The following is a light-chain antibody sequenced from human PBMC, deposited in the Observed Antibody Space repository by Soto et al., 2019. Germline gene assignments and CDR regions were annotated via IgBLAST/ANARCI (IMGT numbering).Light chain of an antibody. V-gene: IGLV3-21*04. CDR1: NIGSKA. CDR3: QVWDSNSDHQV. CDR2: YDS. Sequence: SYELTQPPSVSVAPGKTARVTCGGSNIGSKAVHWYQQKPGQAPVLVIYYDSDRPSGIPERFSGSNSGNTATLTISRVEAGDEADYYCQVWDSNSDHQVFGGGTKLTAL. J-gene: IGLJ2*01.